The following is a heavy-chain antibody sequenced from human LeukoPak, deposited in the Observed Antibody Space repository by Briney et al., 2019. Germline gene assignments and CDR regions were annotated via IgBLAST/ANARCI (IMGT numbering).Heavy chain of an antibody. CDR1: GYTFSSYG. D-gene: IGHD3-10*01. Sequence: GASVKVSCKASGYTFSSYGISWLRQAPGQGLEWMGWISTYNGNTKYAQKFQGGVTMTTDTPTSTAYLELRSLTSDDTAVYYCAREWGYYYGSGSYPHYFDYWGQGTLVTVSS. V-gene: IGHV1-18*01. J-gene: IGHJ4*02. CDR3: AREWGYYYGSGSYPHYFDY. CDR2: ISTYNGNT.